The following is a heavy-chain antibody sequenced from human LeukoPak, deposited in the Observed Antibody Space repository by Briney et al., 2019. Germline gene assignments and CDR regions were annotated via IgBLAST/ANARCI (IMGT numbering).Heavy chain of an antibody. CDR1: GDSVSSNSAA. Sequence: SQTLSLTCAISGDSVSSNSAAWNWIRQSPSRGLEWLGRTYYRSKWYNDYAVSVKSRITINPDTSKNQFSLQLNSVTPEDTAVYYCARRSSRLRPAIVVVPAAALDYWGQGTLVTVSS. V-gene: IGHV6-1*01. CDR2: TYYRSKWYN. D-gene: IGHD2-2*01. J-gene: IGHJ4*02. CDR3: ARRSSRLRPAIVVVPAAALDY.